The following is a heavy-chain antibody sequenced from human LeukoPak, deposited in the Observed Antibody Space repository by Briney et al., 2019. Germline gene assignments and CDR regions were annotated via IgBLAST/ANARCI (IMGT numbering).Heavy chain of an antibody. J-gene: IGHJ4*02. CDR1: GYTFTSYY. CDR2: INPSGGST. CDR3: ARVGAYCGGDCYWDY. Sequence: ASVNVSCQSSGYTFTSYYMHWVRQAPGQGLEWMGIINPSGGSTSYAQKFQGRVTMTRDMSTSTVYMELSSLRSEDTAVYYCARVGAYCGGDCYWDYWGQGTLVTVSS. V-gene: IGHV1-46*01. D-gene: IGHD2-21*02.